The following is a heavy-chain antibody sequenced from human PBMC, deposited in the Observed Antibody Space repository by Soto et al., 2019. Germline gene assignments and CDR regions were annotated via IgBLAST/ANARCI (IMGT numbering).Heavy chain of an antibody. CDR3: ASGGHCSGGSGPPWDY. D-gene: IGHD2-15*01. V-gene: IGHV3-7*01. J-gene: IGHJ4*02. Sequence: EVQLVESGGGLVQPGGSLRLSCAASGFTFSSYWMSWVRQAPGKGLEWVANIKQDGSEKYYVDSVKGRFTISRDNAKNSQYLEMNSLSAEDTAVYYWASGGHCSGGSGPPWDYWGQGTLVTV. CDR1: GFTFSSYW. CDR2: IKQDGSEK.